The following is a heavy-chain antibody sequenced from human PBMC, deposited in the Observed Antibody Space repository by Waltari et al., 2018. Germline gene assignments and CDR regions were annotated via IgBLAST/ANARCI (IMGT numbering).Heavy chain of an antibody. CDR3: VTTPNWYYFDH. V-gene: IGHV4-31*03. Sequence: QVQLQESGPGLVKPSQSLSLTCTVPGGSIHSGSSYWNWIRQHPGKGLEWIGHISYSGNTYYNPSLQSRVTISVDTSKNQFSLKVNSVTAADTAMYYCVTTPNWYYFDHWGQGTLVTVSS. CDR2: ISYSGNT. D-gene: IGHD1-1*01. CDR1: GGSIHSGSSY. J-gene: IGHJ4*02.